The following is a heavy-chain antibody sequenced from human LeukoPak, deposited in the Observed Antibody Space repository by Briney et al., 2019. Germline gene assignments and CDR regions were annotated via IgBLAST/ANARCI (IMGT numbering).Heavy chain of an antibody. CDR3: AREEIITIFGVVYGMDV. J-gene: IGHJ6*02. CDR2: ISAYNGNT. CDR1: GYTFISYG. Sequence: GASVKVSCKTSGYTFISYGISWVRQAPGQGLEWMGWISAYNGNTNYAQKLQGRVTMTTDTSTSTAYMELRSLRSDDTAVYYCAREEIITIFGVVYGMDVWGQGTTVTVSS. D-gene: IGHD3-3*01. V-gene: IGHV1-18*01.